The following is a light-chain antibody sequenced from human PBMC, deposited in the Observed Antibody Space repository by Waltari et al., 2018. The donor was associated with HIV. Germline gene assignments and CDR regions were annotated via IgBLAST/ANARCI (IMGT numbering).Light chain of an antibody. J-gene: IGKJ3*01. V-gene: IGKV3-15*01. Sequence: EIVMTQSPATLSVSPGERATLSCRASQRVSSNLAWYQQKPGQAPRLLVFGASTRATGIPAMFSGSGSGTEFTLTISSLQSEDFAVYYCQQYNNWPPEITFGPGTKVDIK. CDR2: GAS. CDR3: QQYNNWPPEIT. CDR1: QRVSSN.